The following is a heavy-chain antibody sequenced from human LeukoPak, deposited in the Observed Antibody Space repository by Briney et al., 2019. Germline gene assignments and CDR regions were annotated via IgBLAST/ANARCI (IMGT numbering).Heavy chain of an antibody. CDR2: ISSSGST. D-gene: IGHD1-1*01. J-gene: IGHJ5*02. Sequence: PSQTLSLTCTVSGDSISSGDYYWSWIRQPAGKGLEWIGRISSSGSTNYNPSLKSRVTISVDTSKNQFSLKLSSVTAADTAVYYCARGNWNHIRDWFDPWGQGTLVTVSS. CDR3: ARGNWNHIRDWFDP. CDR1: GDSISSGDYY. V-gene: IGHV4-61*02.